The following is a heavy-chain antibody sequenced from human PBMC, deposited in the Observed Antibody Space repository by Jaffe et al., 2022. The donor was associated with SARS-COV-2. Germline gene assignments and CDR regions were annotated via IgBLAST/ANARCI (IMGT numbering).Heavy chain of an antibody. CDR2: IWYDGSNK. D-gene: IGHD2-15*01. Sequence: QVQLVESGGGVVQPGRSLRLSCAASGFTFSSYGMHWVRQAPGKGLEWVAVIWYDGSNKYYADSVKGRFTISRDNSKNTLYLQMNSLRAEDTAVYYCARDRAVLQAKEGFDPWGQGTLVTVSS. CDR3: ARDRAVLQAKEGFDP. J-gene: IGHJ5*02. V-gene: IGHV3-33*01. CDR1: GFTFSSYG.